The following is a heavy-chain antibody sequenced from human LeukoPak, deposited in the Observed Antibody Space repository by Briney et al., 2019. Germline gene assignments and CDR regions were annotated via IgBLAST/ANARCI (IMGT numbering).Heavy chain of an antibody. CDR1: GVAFRNAR. D-gene: IGHD4-17*01. CDR3: TTDYYGASFFDY. Sequence: PVGTLRLSCAASGVAFRNARMSAGPGAPGEGLWSIVRIKSTTDGGTTDYPSPVNGRFTISRDDSKTTRYLQMYPLKTEHTTTYYCTTDYYGASFFDYWGQGTLVTVSS. J-gene: IGHJ4*02. CDR2: IKSTTDGGTT. V-gene: IGHV3-15*01.